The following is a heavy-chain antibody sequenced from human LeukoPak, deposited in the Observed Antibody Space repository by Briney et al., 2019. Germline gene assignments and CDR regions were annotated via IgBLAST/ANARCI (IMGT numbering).Heavy chain of an antibody. CDR1: GYTFTSYG. V-gene: IGHV1-18*01. Sequence: ASVKVSCKASGYTFTSYGISWVRQAPGQGLEWMGWISAYNGNTNYAQKLQGRVTMTTGTSTSTAYMELRSLRSDDTAVYYCARDLSRGITMVRGVNGVFDYWGQGTLVTVSS. D-gene: IGHD3-10*01. CDR2: ISAYNGNT. J-gene: IGHJ4*02. CDR3: ARDLSRGITMVRGVNGVFDY.